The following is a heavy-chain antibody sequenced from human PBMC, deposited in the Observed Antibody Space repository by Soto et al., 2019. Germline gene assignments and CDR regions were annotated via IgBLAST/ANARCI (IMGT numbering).Heavy chain of an antibody. J-gene: IGHJ4*02. Sequence: VQLMQSGAEVKKPGSSVKVFCKASGGTFSSHSINWVRQAPGQGLEWMGGIITLFGTSNYAQNFQGRVTITADQSTSTAYMELNSLPSDDTAVYYCAREVGYGDFSAALLDWGQGTLVTVSS. D-gene: IGHD2-21*02. CDR3: AREVGYGDFSAALLD. CDR2: IITLFGTS. CDR1: GGTFSSHS. V-gene: IGHV1-69*01.